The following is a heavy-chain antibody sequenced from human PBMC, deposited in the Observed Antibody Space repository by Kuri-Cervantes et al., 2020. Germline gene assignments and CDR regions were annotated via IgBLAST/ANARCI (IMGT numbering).Heavy chain of an antibody. CDR1: GGSISSSSYY. CDR3: ASTYGGWPPADY. Sequence: SETLSLTCTVSGGSISSSSYYWGWIRQPPGKGLEWIGSIYYSGSTNYNPSLKSRVTISVDKSKNQFSLRLSSVTAADTAVYYCASTYGGWPPADYWGQGTLVTVSS. V-gene: IGHV4-39*07. D-gene: IGHD5-24*01. CDR2: IYYSGST. J-gene: IGHJ4*02.